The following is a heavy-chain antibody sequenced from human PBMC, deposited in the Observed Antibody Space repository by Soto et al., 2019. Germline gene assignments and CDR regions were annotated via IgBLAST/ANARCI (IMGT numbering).Heavy chain of an antibody. CDR2: IYYSGST. V-gene: IGHV4-39*01. CDR3: ARHPGMDV. J-gene: IGHJ6*02. Sequence: SETLSLTCTVSGGSISSSSYYWGWIRQPPGKGLEWIASIYYSGSTYYNPSLKSRVTISVDTSKNQVSLKLSSVTAADSAVYYCARHPGMDVWGQGTTVTVSS. CDR1: GGSISSSSYY.